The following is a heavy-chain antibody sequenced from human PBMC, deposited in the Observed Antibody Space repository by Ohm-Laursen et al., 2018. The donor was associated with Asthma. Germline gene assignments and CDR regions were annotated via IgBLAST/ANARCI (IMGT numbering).Heavy chain of an antibody. V-gene: IGHV3-33*01. J-gene: IGHJ4*02. CDR3: ASSANRGVYYFDY. Sequence: SLRLSCSASGFTFSSYGMHWVRQAPGKGLEWVAVIWYDGSNKYYADSVKGRFTISRDNSKNTLYLQMNSLRAEDTAVYYCASSANRGVYYFDYWGQGTLVTVSS. CDR1: GFTFSSYG. D-gene: IGHD3-10*01. CDR2: IWYDGSNK.